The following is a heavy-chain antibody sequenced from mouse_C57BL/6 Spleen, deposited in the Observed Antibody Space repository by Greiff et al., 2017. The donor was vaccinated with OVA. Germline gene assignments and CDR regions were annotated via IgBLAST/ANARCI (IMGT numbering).Heavy chain of an antibody. CDR2: INYDGSST. V-gene: IGHV5-16*01. CDR3: ARDPLDY. Sequence: EVMLVESEGGLVQPGSSMKLSCTASGFTFSDYYMAWVRQVPEKGLEWVANINYDGSSTYYLDSLKSRFIISRDNAKNILYLQMSSLKSEDTATYYCARDPLDYWGQGTTLTVSS. J-gene: IGHJ2*01. CDR1: GFTFSDYY.